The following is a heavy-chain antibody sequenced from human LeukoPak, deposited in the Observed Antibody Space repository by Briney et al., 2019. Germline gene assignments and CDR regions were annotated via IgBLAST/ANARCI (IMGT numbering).Heavy chain of an antibody. Sequence: PSETLSLTCAVYGGSFSGYYWSWIRQPPGKGLEWIGEINHSGSTNYNPSLKSRVTISVDTSKNQFSLKLSSATAADTAVYYCASNHLDSSGWDHFNDWGQGTLVTVSS. CDR3: ASNHLDSSGWDHFND. V-gene: IGHV4-34*01. D-gene: IGHD6-19*01. CDR1: GGSFSGYY. CDR2: INHSGST. J-gene: IGHJ4*02.